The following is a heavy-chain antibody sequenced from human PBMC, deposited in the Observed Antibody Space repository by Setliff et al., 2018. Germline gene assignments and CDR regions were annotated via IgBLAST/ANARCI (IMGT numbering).Heavy chain of an antibody. CDR2: IRSKSDSYAT. Sequence: GGSLRLSCAASGFTFSGSAMYWVREASGKGLEWVGRIRSKSDSYATIYAASVRGRFTISRDDSKNTAYLQMNSLKTEDTAVYYCAAAPAGSDVFDMWGQGTMVTVSS. CDR1: GFTFSGSA. D-gene: IGHD6-13*01. V-gene: IGHV3-73*01. J-gene: IGHJ3*02. CDR3: AAAPAGSDVFDM.